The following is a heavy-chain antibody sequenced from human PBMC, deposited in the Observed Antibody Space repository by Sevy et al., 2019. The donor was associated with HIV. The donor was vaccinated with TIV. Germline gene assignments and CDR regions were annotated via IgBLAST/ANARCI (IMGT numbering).Heavy chain of an antibody. CDR3: ARGRNYYFDY. J-gene: IGHJ4*02. Sequence: SETLSLTCAVYGGSFSGYYWSWIRQPPGKGLEWIGEINHSGSTNYNPSLKSRVTISVDTSKNQFSLRLSSVTAADTAVYYCARGRNYYFDYWGQGTLVTVSS. CDR2: INHSGST. D-gene: IGHD1-7*01. V-gene: IGHV4-34*01. CDR1: GGSFSGYY.